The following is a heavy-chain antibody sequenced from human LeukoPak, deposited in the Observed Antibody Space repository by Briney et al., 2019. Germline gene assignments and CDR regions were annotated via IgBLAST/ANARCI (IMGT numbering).Heavy chain of an antibody. D-gene: IGHD2-15*01. J-gene: IGHJ4*02. V-gene: IGHV3-23*01. Sequence: GGSLRLSCATSGFTFSDYAMSWVRQAPGKGLEWVSVISGTGSATYYADSVKGRLTISRDNAKNSLYLQMNSLGAADTAVYYCARDPRYPYQYQSDDGGFSLDYWGQGTLVTVSS. CDR2: ISGTGSAT. CDR3: ARDPRYPYQYQSDDGGFSLDY. CDR1: GFTFSDYA.